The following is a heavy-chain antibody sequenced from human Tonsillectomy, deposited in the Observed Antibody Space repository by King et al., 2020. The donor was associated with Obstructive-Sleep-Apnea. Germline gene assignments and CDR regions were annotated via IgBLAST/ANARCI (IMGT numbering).Heavy chain of an antibody. J-gene: IGHJ6*04. CDR3: ARLGVKDPVAGNYGMDV. CDR1: GYSFTSNW. V-gene: IGHV5-51*01. Sequence: VQLVQSGAEVKKPGESLKISCKCSGYSFTSNWIGWVRQMHGKGLEWMGIIYPGDSDTRYSPSFQGQVTMSADKSISTAFLQWSSLEASETAMYYCARLGVKDPVAGNYGMDVWGKGTTVTVSS. CDR2: IYPGDSDT. D-gene: IGHD6-19*01.